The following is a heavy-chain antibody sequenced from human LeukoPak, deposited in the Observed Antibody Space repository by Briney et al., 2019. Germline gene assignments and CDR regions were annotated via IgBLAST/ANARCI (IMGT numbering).Heavy chain of an antibody. D-gene: IGHD3-22*01. Sequence: ASVKVSCKASGYTLTSYYLHWVRQAPGQGLEWMAIINPSGDTTSHAQKFQGRVTMTRDTSTSIVYMELSSLRSEDTAVYYCARESGYYDKAFDIWGQGTMVTVSS. CDR3: ARESGYYDKAFDI. CDR1: GYTLTSYY. CDR2: INPSGDTT. V-gene: IGHV1-46*01. J-gene: IGHJ3*02.